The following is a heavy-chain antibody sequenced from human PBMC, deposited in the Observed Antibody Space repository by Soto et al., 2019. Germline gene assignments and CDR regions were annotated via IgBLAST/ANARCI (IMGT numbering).Heavy chain of an antibody. J-gene: IGHJ4*02. D-gene: IGHD3-22*01. CDR3: ARGTGGYYTNIEY. CDR2: LYHTGST. Sequence: SETLSLTCSVSGDSISSGGSSWSWIRQTPGKGLEWIGYLYHTGSTFYNPSLKSRVTISGDRSKNQFSLKLSSVTAADTAVYYCARGTGGYYTNIEYWGQGTLVTVSS. V-gene: IGHV4-30-2*01. CDR1: GDSISSGGSS.